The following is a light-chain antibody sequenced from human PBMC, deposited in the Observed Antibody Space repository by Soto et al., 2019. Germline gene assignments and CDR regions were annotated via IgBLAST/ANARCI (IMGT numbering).Light chain of an antibody. J-gene: IGKJ4*01. CDR3: QQYGTSPLT. V-gene: IGKV3-20*01. CDR2: GAS. CDR1: QSVGTR. Sequence: PGERAPLSCRASQSVGTRLAWYQHKTGQAPSLLMSGASSRATGIPDRFSGSGSETDFTLTISRLEPEDFALYYCQQYGTSPLTFGGGTKVDIK.